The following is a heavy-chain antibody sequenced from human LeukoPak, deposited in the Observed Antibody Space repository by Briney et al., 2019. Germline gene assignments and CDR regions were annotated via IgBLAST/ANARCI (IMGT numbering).Heavy chain of an antibody. CDR1: GFTFSKYA. Sequence: GGSLRLSCAASGFTFSKYAMSWVRQAPGKGLEWVSAISGVGDNTNYAESVKGRFTNPRDNSKNTLYLQMNSLRADDTGLYYCASRLYEYWGQGTMVTVSS. D-gene: IGHD2-2*02. J-gene: IGHJ3*01. CDR3: ASRLYEY. V-gene: IGHV3-23*01. CDR2: ISGVGDNT.